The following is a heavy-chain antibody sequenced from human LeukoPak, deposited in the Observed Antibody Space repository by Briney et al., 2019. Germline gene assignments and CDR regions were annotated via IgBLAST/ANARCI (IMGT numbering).Heavy chain of an antibody. D-gene: IGHD3-22*01. CDR1: GGSISSSNYY. J-gene: IGHJ5*02. Sequence: SETLSLTCTASGGSISSSNYYWGWIRQPPGKGLEWIGSIHYSGSTYHNPSLKSRVTISVDTSKNQFSLKLSSVIAADTAVYYCARHGGYDRSGYWFDPWGQGTLVTVSS. CDR2: IHYSGST. CDR3: ARHGGYDRSGYWFDP. V-gene: IGHV4-39*01.